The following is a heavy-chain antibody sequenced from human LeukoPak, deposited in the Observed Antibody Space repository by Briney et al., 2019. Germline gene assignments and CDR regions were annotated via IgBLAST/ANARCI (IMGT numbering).Heavy chain of an antibody. Sequence: SETLSLTCTVSGGSISGYYWSWIRQPPGKGLEWIGYIYYSGSTTYNPSLKSRVTISVDTSKNHFSLKLSSVTAADTAVYYCARRVSASGRDYFDYWGQGTLVTGSS. D-gene: IGHD2-2*01. V-gene: IGHV4-59*08. CDR3: ARRVSASGRDYFDY. CDR2: IYYSGST. CDR1: GGSISGYY. J-gene: IGHJ4*02.